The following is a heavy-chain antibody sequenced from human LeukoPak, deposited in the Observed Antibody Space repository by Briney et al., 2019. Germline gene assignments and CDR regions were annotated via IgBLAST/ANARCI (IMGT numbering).Heavy chain of an antibody. D-gene: IGHD6-19*01. J-gene: IGHJ4*02. CDR3: ARDRGFGGSGWYFN. Sequence: GGSLRLSCAASGFTFSSYSMNWVRQAPGKGLEWVSYISSSSSTIYYADSVKGRFTISRDNAKNSLYLQMNSLRAEDTAVYYCARDRGFGGSGWYFNWGQGTLVTVSS. CDR1: GFTFSSYS. CDR2: ISSSSSTI. V-gene: IGHV3-48*04.